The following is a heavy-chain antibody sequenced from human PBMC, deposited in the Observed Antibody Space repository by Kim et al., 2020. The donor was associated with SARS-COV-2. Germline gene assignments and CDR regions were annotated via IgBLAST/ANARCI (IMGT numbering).Heavy chain of an antibody. CDR3: ARGLSAGV. J-gene: IGHJ6*02. V-gene: IGHV3-7*03. D-gene: IGHD2-8*01. CDR2: DGSRK. Sequence: DGSRKYYLASVRGRFTLSRDNAKNSLYLQMNSLRAEDTAVYYCARGLSAGVWGQGTTVTVSS.